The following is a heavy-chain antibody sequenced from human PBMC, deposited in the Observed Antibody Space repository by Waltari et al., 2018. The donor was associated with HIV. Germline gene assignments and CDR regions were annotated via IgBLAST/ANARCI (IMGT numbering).Heavy chain of an antibody. CDR1: GYTFTTYW. J-gene: IGHJ3*02. CDR3: ARLFYYDTTGYINNAFDI. CDR2: IYPFDSDT. Sequence: EVQLVPSGAEVRKSGESLKISCTASGYTFTTYWIAWVRQMSGEGLEWMGIIYPFDSDTRYNPSFEGQITISADKSLATAYLEWSNLNASDAAIYYCARLFYYDTTGYINNAFDIWGQGTVVTVS. V-gene: IGHV5-51*03. D-gene: IGHD3-22*01.